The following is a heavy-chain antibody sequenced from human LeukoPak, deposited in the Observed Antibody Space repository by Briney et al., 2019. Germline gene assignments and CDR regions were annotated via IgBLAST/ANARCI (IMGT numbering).Heavy chain of an antibody. J-gene: IGHJ4*02. V-gene: IGHV1-18*01. CDR1: GYTFTSYG. Sequence: GASVKVSCKASGYTFTSYGISWVRQAPGQGLEWMGWISAYNGNTNYAQKPQGRVAMTTDTSTSTAYMELRSLRSDDTAVYYCARDSEQDTAMVYWGQGTLVTVSS. CDR2: ISAYNGNT. CDR3: ARDSEQDTAMVY. D-gene: IGHD5-18*01.